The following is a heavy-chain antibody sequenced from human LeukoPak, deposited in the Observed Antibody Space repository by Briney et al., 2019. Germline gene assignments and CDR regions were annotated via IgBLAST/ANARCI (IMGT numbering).Heavy chain of an antibody. CDR2: IYYSGST. J-gene: IGHJ4*02. CDR1: GGSTSSYY. Sequence: PSETLSLTCTVSGGSTSSYYWSWIRQSPGKGLEWIGYIYYSGSTNYNPSLKSRVTISVDTSKNQFSLKLSSVTAADTAVYYCARDPYYYDSSGFDYWGQGTLVTVSS. V-gene: IGHV4-59*01. CDR3: ARDPYYYDSSGFDY. D-gene: IGHD3-22*01.